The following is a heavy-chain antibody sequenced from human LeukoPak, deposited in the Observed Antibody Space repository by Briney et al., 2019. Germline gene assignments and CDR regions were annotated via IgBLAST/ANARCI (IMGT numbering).Heavy chain of an antibody. D-gene: IGHD6-19*01. CDR3: ATDQIGGGWTYFDY. CDR2: FDPEDGET. J-gene: IGHJ4*02. Sequence: ASVKVYCKVSGYTLTELSMHWVRQAPGKGLEWMGGFDPEDGETIYAQKFQGRVTMTEDTSTDTAYMELSSLRSEDTAVYYCATDQIGGGWTYFDYWGQGTLVTVSS. V-gene: IGHV1-24*01. CDR1: GYTLTELS.